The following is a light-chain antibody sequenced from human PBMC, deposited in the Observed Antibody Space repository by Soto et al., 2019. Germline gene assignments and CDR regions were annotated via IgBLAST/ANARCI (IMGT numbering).Light chain of an antibody. J-gene: IGLJ1*01. Sequence: QSALTQPASVSGSPGQSITISCTGTSSDVGGYNYVSWYQQHPGKAPKLMIYDVSNRPSGVSNRFSGSKSGNTASLTISGRQAEDVADYYCSSYTSSSTLLDVFGTGTKVTVL. CDR1: SSDVGGYNY. CDR2: DVS. CDR3: SSYTSSSTLLDV. V-gene: IGLV2-14*01.